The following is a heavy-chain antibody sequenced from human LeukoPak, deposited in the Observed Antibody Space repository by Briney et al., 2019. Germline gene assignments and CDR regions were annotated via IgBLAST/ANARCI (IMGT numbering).Heavy chain of an antibody. J-gene: IGHJ4*02. CDR1: LLPFINYS. CDR3: ARCFVGAPLDF. CDR2: ISSGSSTI. V-gene: IGHV3-48*02. Sequence: GGSLRLACSVPLLPFINYSIKSVRQAPGKGLEWVSYISSGSSTIYYADSVKGRFTITRDNAKNTLYLQLGSLRYEDLLVYYCARCFVGAPLDFWGQGTLVTVSS. D-gene: IGHD1-26*01.